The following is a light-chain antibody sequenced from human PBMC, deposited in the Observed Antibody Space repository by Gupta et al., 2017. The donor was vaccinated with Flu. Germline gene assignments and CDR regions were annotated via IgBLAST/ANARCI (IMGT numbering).Light chain of an antibody. Sequence: DIQMTQSPSTLSASVGDRVTITCRASQSISIWLAWYQQKPGKAPNLLIYKASTLESGVPARFSGSGSGTEFTLTISSLQPDDLATYYCQQYESYSWTFGQGTKVEIK. CDR2: KAS. V-gene: IGKV1-5*03. CDR1: QSISIW. CDR3: QQYESYSWT. J-gene: IGKJ1*01.